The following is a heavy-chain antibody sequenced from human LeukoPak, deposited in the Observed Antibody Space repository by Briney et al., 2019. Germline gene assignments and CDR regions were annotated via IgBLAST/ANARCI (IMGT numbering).Heavy chain of an antibody. CDR2: IYPGDSDT. V-gene: IGHV5-51*01. J-gene: IGHJ3*02. D-gene: IGHD7-27*01. CDR1: GYNFTIHY. CDR3: ARHSHGDDPSDI. Sequence: GESLKISCEGSGYNFTIHYIAWVRQMPGKGLEWMGIIYPGDSDTRYSPSFHGQVTISADKSINTAYLQWSSLKASDTAIYYCARHSHGDDPSDIWGQGTVVTVSS.